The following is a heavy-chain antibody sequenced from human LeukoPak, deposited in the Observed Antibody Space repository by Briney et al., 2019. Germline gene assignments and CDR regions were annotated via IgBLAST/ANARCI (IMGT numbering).Heavy chain of an antibody. D-gene: IGHD3-9*01. CDR2: MNPNSGNT. J-gene: IGHJ6*02. Sequence: ASVKVSCKASGYTFTSYDINWVRQATGQGLEWMGWMNPNSGNTGYAQKFQGRVTMTRNTSISTAYMELSSLRSEDTAVYYCARVNYDILTGYYRDYYYGMDVWGQGTTVTVSS. CDR1: GYTFTSYD. CDR3: ARVNYDILTGYYRDYYYGMDV. V-gene: IGHV1-8*01.